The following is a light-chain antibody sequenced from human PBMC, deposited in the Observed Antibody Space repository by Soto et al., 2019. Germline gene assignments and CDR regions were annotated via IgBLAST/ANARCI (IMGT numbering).Light chain of an antibody. CDR3: AACDDSLNMV. CDR1: SSNIGNNY. CDR2: SNN. V-gene: IGLV1-47*02. Sequence: QSVLTQPPSASGTPGQRVTISCSGSSSNIGNNYVYWYQHLPGTAPKLLIYSNNQRPSGVPDRFSASKSGYSASLAISGLRSEDEADYYCAACDDSLNMVFGGGTKLTVL. J-gene: IGLJ2*01.